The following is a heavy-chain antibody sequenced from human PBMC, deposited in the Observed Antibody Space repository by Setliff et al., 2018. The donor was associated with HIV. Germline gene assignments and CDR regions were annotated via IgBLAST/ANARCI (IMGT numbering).Heavy chain of an antibody. CDR1: GFNFSNYW. CDR3: ARDSVVRGVITH. D-gene: IGHD3-10*01. V-gene: IGHV3-7*01. Sequence: GGSLRLSCEGSGFNFSNYWISWVRQGPGKGLQWVALMNPDGSIIYHVDSVRGRFTISRDNAQNSLYLQMNSLRAEDTAVYYCARDSVVRGVITHWGQGTLVTVSS. J-gene: IGHJ4*02. CDR2: MNPDGSII.